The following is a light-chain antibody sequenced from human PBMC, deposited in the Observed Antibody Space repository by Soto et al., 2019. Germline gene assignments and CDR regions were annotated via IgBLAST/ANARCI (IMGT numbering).Light chain of an antibody. CDR1: QSFSSSY. CDR3: KQYTNSPPYT. V-gene: IGKV3-20*01. J-gene: IGKJ2*01. CDR2: GAS. Sequence: EIVLTQSPGTLSLSPGERATLSCRASQSFSSSYLAWYQQKPGQAPRLLMYGASNRATGIPDRFSGSGSGTDFTLTISRLEPEDFAVYYCKQYTNSPPYTFGQGTKLEIK.